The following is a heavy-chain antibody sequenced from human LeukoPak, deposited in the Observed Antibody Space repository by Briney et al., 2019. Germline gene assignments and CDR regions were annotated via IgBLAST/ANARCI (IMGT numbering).Heavy chain of an antibody. CDR1: GGSFSGYY. CDR3: ARGPD. CDR2: INHSGST. Sequence: SETLSLTCAVYGGSFSGYYWSWIRQPPGKGLEWIGEINHSGSTNYNPSLKSRVTISVDTSKNQFSLRLSSVTAADTAVYYCARGPDWGQGTLVTVSS. J-gene: IGHJ4*02. V-gene: IGHV4-34*01.